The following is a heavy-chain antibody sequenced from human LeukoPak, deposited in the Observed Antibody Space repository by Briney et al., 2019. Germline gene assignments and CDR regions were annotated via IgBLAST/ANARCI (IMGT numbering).Heavy chain of an antibody. CDR3: AKDSSLRTSYHGYFDF. CDR2: LTLSGTNR. J-gene: IGHJ4*02. CDR1: GFTFSAYA. D-gene: IGHD3-16*01. V-gene: IGHV3-23*01. Sequence: GGSLRLSCAASGFTFSAYAMSWVRQAPGKGLEGVSALTLSGTNRHYADSVKGRFTISRDVSKSTLYLQMNTLTAEDTAVYYCAKDSSLRTSYHGYFDFWGQGALVTVSS.